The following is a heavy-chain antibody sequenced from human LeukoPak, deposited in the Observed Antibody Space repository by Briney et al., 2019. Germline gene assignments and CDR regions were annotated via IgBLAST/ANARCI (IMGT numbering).Heavy chain of an antibody. V-gene: IGHV3-23*01. CDR1: GFTFSSYA. D-gene: IGHD1-26*01. J-gene: IGHJ4*02. Sequence: GGSLRLSCAAPGFTFSSYAMSWVRQAPGKGLEWVSAISGSGGSTYYADPVKGRFTISRDNSKNTLYLQMNSLRAEDTAVYYCAKRGAEVGTTIAPGDYWGQGSLVPVSS. CDR3: AKRGAEVGTTIAPGDY. CDR2: ISGSGGST.